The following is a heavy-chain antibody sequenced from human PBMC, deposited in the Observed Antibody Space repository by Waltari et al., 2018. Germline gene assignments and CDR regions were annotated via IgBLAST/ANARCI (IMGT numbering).Heavy chain of an antibody. CDR2: IYYSGST. Sequence: QVQLQESGPGLVKPSETLSLTCTVSGGSISSYYWSWIRQPPGKGLEWIGYIYYSGSTNYNPSLKRRVTISVDTSKNQFSLKLSSVTAADTAVYYCASRVWGCGGDCSDGDYWGQGTLVTVSS. V-gene: IGHV4-59*01. J-gene: IGHJ4*02. CDR1: GGSISSYY. CDR3: ASRVWGCGGDCSDGDY. D-gene: IGHD2-21*02.